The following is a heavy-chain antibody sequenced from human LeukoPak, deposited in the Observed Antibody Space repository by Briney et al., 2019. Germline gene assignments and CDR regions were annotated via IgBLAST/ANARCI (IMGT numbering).Heavy chain of an antibody. CDR3: ARGQGERYYDILTGYYTPTRPFDY. CDR2: INPSGGST. J-gene: IGHJ4*02. Sequence: GASVKVSCKASGYTFTSYYMHWVRQAPGQGLEWMGIINPSGGSTSYAQKFQGRVTMTRDTYTSTVYMELSSLRSEGTAVYYCARGQGERYYDILTGYYTPTRPFDYWGQGTLVTVSS. D-gene: IGHD3-9*01. V-gene: IGHV1-46*01. CDR1: GYTFTSYY.